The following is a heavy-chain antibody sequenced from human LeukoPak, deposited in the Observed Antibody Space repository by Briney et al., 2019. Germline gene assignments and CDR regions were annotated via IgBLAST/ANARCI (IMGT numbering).Heavy chain of an antibody. CDR2: ISGSGGST. CDR1: GFTFSSHA. J-gene: IGHJ1*01. CDR3: AKDGAIAARQEAEYFQH. V-gene: IGHV3-23*01. Sequence: GGSLRLSCAASGFTFSSHAMSWIRQAPGKGLEWVSAISGSGGSTYYADSVKGWFTISRDNSKNTLYLQMNSLRAEDTAVYYCAKDGAIAARQEAEYFQHWGQGTLVTVSS. D-gene: IGHD6-6*01.